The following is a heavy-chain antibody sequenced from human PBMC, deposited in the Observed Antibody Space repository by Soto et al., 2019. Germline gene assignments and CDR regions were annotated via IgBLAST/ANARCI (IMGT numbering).Heavy chain of an antibody. CDR2: ITNGGANT. CDR1: GFSFSRYA. J-gene: IGHJ4*02. Sequence: DVQLLESRGGLVQPGGSLRLSCAGSGFSFSRYAMSWIRQTPGTGLEWVAAITNGGANTYSADSVKGRFTISRDNSKNTLYLQMNSLRAEDTAVYFCAKGSASGSPYYFDFWGQGTLVAVSS. D-gene: IGHD6-25*01. V-gene: IGHV3-23*01. CDR3: AKGSASGSPYYFDF.